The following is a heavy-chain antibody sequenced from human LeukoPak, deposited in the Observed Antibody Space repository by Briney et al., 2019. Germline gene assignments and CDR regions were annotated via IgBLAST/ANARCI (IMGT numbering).Heavy chain of an antibody. CDR1: GDSINDYY. D-gene: IGHD6-19*01. V-gene: IGHV4-59*01. CDR2: VYFSGST. Sequence: SETLSLTCTVSGDSINDYYWSWIRQPPGERPEWIGYVYFSGSTNYNPSLKSRVTISVDRSKNQFSLKLTSVTAADTAVYYCARGSGGWSIDYWGQGTLVTVSS. CDR3: ARGSGGWSIDY. J-gene: IGHJ4*02.